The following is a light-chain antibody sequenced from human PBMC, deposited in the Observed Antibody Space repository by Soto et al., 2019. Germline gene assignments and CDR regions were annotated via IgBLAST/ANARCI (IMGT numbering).Light chain of an antibody. V-gene: IGLV2-14*01. CDR3: SSYTSSSTLVV. J-gene: IGLJ2*01. CDR1: SSDVGGYNY. Sequence: QSALTQPASVSGSPGQSITISCTGTSSDVGGYNYVSWYQQHPGKAPKLMIYDVSNRPSGVSNRFAGSKSGNTASLTISGLPEEDDADYYCSSYTSSSTLVVFGGGTKLTVL. CDR2: DVS.